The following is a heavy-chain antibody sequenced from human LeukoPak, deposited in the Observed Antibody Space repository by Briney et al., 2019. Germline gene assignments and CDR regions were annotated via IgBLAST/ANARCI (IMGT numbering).Heavy chain of an antibody. CDR1: GGSITSGNFY. CDR2: IYNTGST. CDR3: ARDAIPTFSGYYYYYMDV. D-gene: IGHD2-8*02. Sequence: SETLSLTCTVSGGSITSGNFYWSWIRQPAGKGLEWIGRIYNTGSTNYNPSLKSRVTISVDTSKNQFSLKLSSVTAADTAVYYCARDAIPTFSGYYYYYMDVWGKGTTVTVSS. J-gene: IGHJ6*03. V-gene: IGHV4-61*02.